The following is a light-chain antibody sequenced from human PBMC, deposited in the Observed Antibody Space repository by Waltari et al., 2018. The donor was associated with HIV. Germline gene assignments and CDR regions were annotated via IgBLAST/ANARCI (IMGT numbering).Light chain of an antibody. CDR1: SRIVGVYHY. CDR2: DVS. V-gene: IGLV2-11*01. Sequence: QSALTKPRTVSGSPGRSATTSFTGPSRIVGVYHYFPWYQQHPGNSPKLIMYDVSKRPSGVPDRFSGSKSGYTASLTISGLQAEDEADYSCCSYAGIFTLVFGGGTKLTVL. J-gene: IGLJ2*01. CDR3: CSYAGIFTLV.